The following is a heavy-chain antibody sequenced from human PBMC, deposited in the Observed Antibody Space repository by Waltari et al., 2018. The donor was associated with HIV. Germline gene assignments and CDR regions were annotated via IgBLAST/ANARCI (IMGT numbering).Heavy chain of an antibody. Sequence: EVQLVESGGGLVQPGGCLRLSCAASGFTVSSNYLLWVRQAPGKGLEWVSLIYTGGSTYYADSLKGRFTISRDNSKNTLYLQMNSLRAEDTAVYYCASPDTTMVHGHYYFYHMDVWGQGTTVTVSS. CDR2: IYTGGST. J-gene: IGHJ6*02. V-gene: IGHV3-66*01. CDR1: GFTVSSNY. D-gene: IGHD5-18*01. CDR3: ASPDTTMVHGHYYFYHMDV.